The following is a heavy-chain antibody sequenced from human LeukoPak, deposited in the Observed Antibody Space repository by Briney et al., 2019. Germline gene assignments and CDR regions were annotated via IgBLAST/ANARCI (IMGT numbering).Heavy chain of an antibody. CDR3: AKDAIAVALGWLDP. V-gene: IGHV3-23*01. CDR2: ISGSGDRT. Sequence: GGSLRLSCAASGIPLRSYTVSWVRQAPGKGLERVSAISGSGDRTYYADSVKGRFTISRDNSKNTLYLQMNSLRDEDTAIYYCAKDAIAVALGWLDPWGQGTLVTVSS. J-gene: IGHJ5*02. CDR1: GIPLRSYT. D-gene: IGHD6-19*01.